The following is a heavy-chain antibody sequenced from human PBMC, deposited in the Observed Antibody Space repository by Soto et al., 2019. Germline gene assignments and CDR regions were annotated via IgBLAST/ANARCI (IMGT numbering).Heavy chain of an antibody. J-gene: IGHJ4*02. CDR3: ARGRGYGDLYYFDY. CDR1: GGSVSSGSYY. Sequence: SETLSLTCTVSGGSVSSGSYYWSWIRQPPGKGLEWIGYIYYSGSTNYNPSLKSRVTISVDTSKNQFSLKLSSVTAADTAVYYCARGRGYGDLYYFDYWGQGTLVTVSS. CDR2: IYYSGST. V-gene: IGHV4-61*01. D-gene: IGHD4-17*01.